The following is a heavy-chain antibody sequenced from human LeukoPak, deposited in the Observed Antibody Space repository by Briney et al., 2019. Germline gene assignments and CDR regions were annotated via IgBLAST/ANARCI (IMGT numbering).Heavy chain of an antibody. CDR1: GGSISSSSYY. Sequence: SETLSLTCTVSGGSISSSSYYWGWIRQPPGKGLEWIGSIYYSGSTYYNPSLKSRVTISVDTSKNQFSLKLSSVTAADTAVYYCARDPLWVRGVKGAYYFDYWGQGTLVTVSS. V-gene: IGHV4-39*07. D-gene: IGHD3-10*01. CDR2: IYYSGST. CDR3: ARDPLWVRGVKGAYYFDY. J-gene: IGHJ4*02.